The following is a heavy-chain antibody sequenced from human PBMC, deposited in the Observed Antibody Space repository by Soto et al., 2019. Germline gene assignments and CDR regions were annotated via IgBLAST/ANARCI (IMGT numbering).Heavy chain of an antibody. V-gene: IGHV3-72*01. CDR2: SRNKANGYIT. J-gene: IGHJ1*01. CDR1: GFSFSDHY. CDR3: ANYFGDKYGH. Sequence: SLRLSCETSGFSFSDHYIDWVRQAPGKGLEWVGRSRNKANGYITEYAASVTGRFTISRDDSKKSLYLQMKSLKIEDTAVYYCANYFGDKYGHWGQGTLVTVSS. D-gene: IGHD2-8*01.